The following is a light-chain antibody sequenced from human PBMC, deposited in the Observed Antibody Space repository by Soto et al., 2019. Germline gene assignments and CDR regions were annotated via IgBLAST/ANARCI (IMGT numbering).Light chain of an antibody. Sequence: QTVVTQEPSFSVSPGGTVTLTCGVSSGSVSTSYYPSWYQQTPGQTPRTLIYNTNSRSSGVPDRFSGSILGNKAALTITGAQADDESDYYCVLYMGSGSVVFGGGTKLTVL. V-gene: IGLV8-61*01. CDR3: VLYMGSGSVV. CDR2: NTN. CDR1: SGSVSTSYY. J-gene: IGLJ2*01.